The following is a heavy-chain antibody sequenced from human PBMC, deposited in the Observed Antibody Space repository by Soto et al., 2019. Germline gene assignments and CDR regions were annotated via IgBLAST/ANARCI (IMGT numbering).Heavy chain of an antibody. J-gene: IGHJ4*02. CDR3: ARAFYDSSGYPDY. CDR2: IKQGGSEK. V-gene: IGHV3-7*03. CDR1: GFTFSSYW. D-gene: IGHD3-22*01. Sequence: VGSLRLSCAASGFTFSSYWMSWVRQAPGKGLEWVANIKQGGSEKYYVDSVKGRFTISRDNAKNPLYLQMNSLRAEDTAVYYCARAFYDSSGYPDYWGQGTLVTVSS.